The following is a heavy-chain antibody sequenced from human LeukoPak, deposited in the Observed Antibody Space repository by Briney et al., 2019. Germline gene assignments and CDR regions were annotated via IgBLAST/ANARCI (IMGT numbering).Heavy chain of an antibody. CDR3: ARPPTDEAVG. CDR1: GFTFSSYS. CDR2: ISSSSSYI. D-gene: IGHD3-16*01. V-gene: IGHV3-21*01. J-gene: IGHJ4*02. Sequence: GGSLRLSCAASGFTFSSYSMNWVRQAPRKGLEWVSSISSSSSYIYYADSVKGRFTISRDNAKNSLYLQMNSLRAEDTAVYYCARPPTDEAVGWGQGTLVTVSS.